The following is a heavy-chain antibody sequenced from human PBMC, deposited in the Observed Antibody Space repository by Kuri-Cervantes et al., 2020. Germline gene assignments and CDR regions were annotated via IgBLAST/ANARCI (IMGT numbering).Heavy chain of an antibody. CDR1: GYTFTSYA. V-gene: IGHV7-4-1*02. CDR2: INTNTGNP. J-gene: IGHJ5*02. CDR3: ARGVTYYDFWSGTWTDNWFDP. D-gene: IGHD3-3*01. Sequence: ASVKVSCKASGYTFTSYAMNWVRQAPGQGLEWMGWINTNTGNPTYAQGFTGRFVFSLDTSVSTAYLQISSLKAEDTAVYYCARGVTYYDFWSGTWTDNWFDPWGQGTLVTVSS.